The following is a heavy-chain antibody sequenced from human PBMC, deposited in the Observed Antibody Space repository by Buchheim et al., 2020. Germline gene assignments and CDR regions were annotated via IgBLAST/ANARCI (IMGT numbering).Heavy chain of an antibody. D-gene: IGHD2-15*01. CDR3: AKSGYCSGGSCPWTLDY. J-gene: IGHJ4*02. Sequence: QVQLQESGPGLVKPSQTLSLTCTVSGGSISSGDYYWSWIRQPPGKGLEWIGYIFYSGSTYYNPSLKSHVPIPVDTPKNQFSLKLSSVTAADTAVYYCAKSGYCSGGSCPWTLDYWGQGTL. V-gene: IGHV4-30-4*01. CDR1: GGSISSGDYY. CDR2: IFYSGST.